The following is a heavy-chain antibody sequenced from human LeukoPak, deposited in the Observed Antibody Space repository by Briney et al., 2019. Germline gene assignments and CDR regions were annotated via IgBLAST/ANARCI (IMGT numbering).Heavy chain of an antibody. Sequence: ASVKVSCKVSGYTFTDYYMHWVRQAPGQGLEWMGWIYPNRGGTNYAQKFQGRVTMTRDTSINTAYMELSRLRSDDTAVYYCARAYPGSGNRDYWGQGTLVTVSS. J-gene: IGHJ4*02. CDR1: GYTFTDYY. CDR2: IYPNRGGT. D-gene: IGHD2-15*01. V-gene: IGHV1-2*02. CDR3: ARAYPGSGNRDY.